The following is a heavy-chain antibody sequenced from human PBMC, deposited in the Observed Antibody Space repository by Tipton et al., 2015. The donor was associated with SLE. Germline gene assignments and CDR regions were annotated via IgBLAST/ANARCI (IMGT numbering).Heavy chain of an antibody. CDR1: GFSFDDYS. V-gene: IGHV3-23*01. J-gene: IGHJ4*02. CDR2: INGGGYRT. CDR3: AKGMSGYDNGWSFFDY. D-gene: IGHD6-19*01. Sequence: SLRLSCAASGFSFDDYSMHWVRQAPGRGLEWVSTINGGGYRTYYADSVKGRFTLSRDNSKNTLYLQMNSLRADDTAVYYCAKGMSGYDNGWSFFDYWGQGALVTVSS.